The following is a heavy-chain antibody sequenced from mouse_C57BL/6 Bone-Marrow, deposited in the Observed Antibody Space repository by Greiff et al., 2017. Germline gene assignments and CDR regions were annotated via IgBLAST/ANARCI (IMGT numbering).Heavy chain of an antibody. CDR1: GYTFTNYY. D-gene: IGHD1-1*01. CDR3: ARGDFYGNYAMDY. Sequence: VQLQQSGPELVKPGASVRISCKASGYTFTNYYMHWMKQRPGQGLEWIGWIYPGDVNTKYNEKFKDKATLTADNSSGTAFMHLNSLTSEDSAVYFCARGDFYGNYAMDYWGQGISVTVSS. CDR2: IYPGDVNT. V-gene: IGHV1S56*01. J-gene: IGHJ4*01.